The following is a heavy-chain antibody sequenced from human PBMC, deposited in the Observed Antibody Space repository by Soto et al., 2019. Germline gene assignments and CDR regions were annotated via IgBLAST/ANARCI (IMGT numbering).Heavy chain of an antibody. V-gene: IGHV3-23*01. J-gene: IGHJ6*03. CDR2: ISESGGNT. Sequence: EVQLLESGGGMVQPGGSLRLSCAASGFAFSSSTMSWVRQAPGTGLEWVSAISESGGNTYYADSVKGRFTISRDNSKNTLVLQLKSLRAEDTAVYYCAKGLGGTYYMDVRGKGTTVTVSS. CDR3: AKGLGGTYYMDV. D-gene: IGHD3-16*01. CDR1: GFAFSSST.